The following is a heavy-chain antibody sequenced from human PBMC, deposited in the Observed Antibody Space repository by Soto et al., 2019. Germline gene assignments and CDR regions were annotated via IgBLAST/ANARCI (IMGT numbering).Heavy chain of an antibody. J-gene: IGHJ5*02. CDR1: GFTFSSYS. Sequence: PGGSLRLSCAASGFTFSSYSMNWVRQAPGKGLEWVSSISSSSIYIYYADSVKGRFTISRDNAKNSLYLQMNSLRAEDTAVYYCARDLLRVTGYRRFDPCGQCTLVTVSS. D-gene: IGHD6-13*01. CDR2: ISSSSIYI. V-gene: IGHV3-21*01. CDR3: ARDLLRVTGYRRFDP.